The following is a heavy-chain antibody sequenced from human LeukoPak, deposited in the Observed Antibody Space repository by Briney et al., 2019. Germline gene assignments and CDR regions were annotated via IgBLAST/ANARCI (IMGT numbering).Heavy chain of an antibody. V-gene: IGHV1-18*01. CDR1: GYTCTSYG. D-gene: IGHD6-13*01. J-gene: IGHJ3*01. CDR3: ARGLERGDSSSWFFP. Sequence: ASVKVSCKASGYTCTSYGISWVRQAPGQGLEWMGWISPYNENRKYLQKLQGRVTMTTDTSTSTAYMELRSLRSDDTAVYYCARGLERGDSSSWFFPWGQGTMVTVSS. CDR2: ISPYNENR.